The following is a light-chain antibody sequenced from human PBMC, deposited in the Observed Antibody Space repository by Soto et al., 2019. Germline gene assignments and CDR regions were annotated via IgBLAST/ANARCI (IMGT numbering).Light chain of an antibody. CDR3: QQANSFPLT. CDR1: QGLSSW. CDR2: AAS. V-gene: IGKV1-12*01. J-gene: IGKJ4*01. Sequence: DIQMTQSPFSVSASVGDRVTITCRASQGLSSWLAWYQQKAGKAPKLLITAASTLHSGVPSRFSGSGSGTDFTLPITSLQPDDFGTYYCQQANSFPLTFGGGTKVEI.